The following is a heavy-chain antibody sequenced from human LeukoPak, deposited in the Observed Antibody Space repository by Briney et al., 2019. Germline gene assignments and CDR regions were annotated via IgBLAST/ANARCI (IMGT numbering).Heavy chain of an antibody. CDR1: GFTFSSSG. D-gene: IGHD6-13*01. Sequence: GGSLRLSCAASGFTFSSSGMHWVRQAPGKGLEWVSSISSSSSYIYYADSVKGRFTISRDNAKNSLYLQMNSLRAEDTAVYYCARSFLSIAAAATDYWGQGTLVTVSS. J-gene: IGHJ4*02. CDR3: ARSFLSIAAAATDY. CDR2: ISSSSSYI. V-gene: IGHV3-21*01.